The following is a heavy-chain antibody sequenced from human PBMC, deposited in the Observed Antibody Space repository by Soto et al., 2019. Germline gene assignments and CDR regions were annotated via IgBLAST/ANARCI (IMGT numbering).Heavy chain of an antibody. D-gene: IGHD3-3*01. CDR1: GYTVTSYA. V-gene: IGHV1-3*01. CDR3: ARGRNYDLWSDNLAAFDI. Sequence: ASVKISCKASGYTVTSYAIRWVRQTPGQRLEWMGWINAGNGNTKFSQKFQGRVTITRDTSASTAYMELGSLRSEDTSVYFCARGRNYDLWSDNLAAFDIWGQGTMVPVS. CDR2: INAGNGNT. J-gene: IGHJ3*02.